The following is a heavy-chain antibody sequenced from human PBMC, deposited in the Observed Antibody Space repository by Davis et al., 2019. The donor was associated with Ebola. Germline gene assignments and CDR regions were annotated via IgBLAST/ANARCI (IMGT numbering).Heavy chain of an antibody. Sequence: MPSETLSLTCAVYGGSFSDYYWSWIRQPPGKGLEWIGEINHSGSTNYNPSLKSRVTISVDTSKNQFSLKLSSVTAADTAVYYCARGRIAARLSLFDYWGQGTLVTVSS. CDR2: INHSGST. CDR1: GGSFSDYY. V-gene: IGHV4-34*01. D-gene: IGHD6-6*01. CDR3: ARGRIAARLSLFDY. J-gene: IGHJ4*02.